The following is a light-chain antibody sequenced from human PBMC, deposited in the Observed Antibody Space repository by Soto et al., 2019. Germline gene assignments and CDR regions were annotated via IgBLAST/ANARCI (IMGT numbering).Light chain of an antibody. CDR1: SSDVGNYDY. Sequence: QSALTQPRSVSGSPGQSVTISCTGTSSDVGNYDYVSLYQQHPGMAPQLIIYDIAKRPSGVPERFSGSKFGNTASLTISGLQAEDEADYYCCSYAGSYSWVFGGGTKLTVL. CDR2: DIA. J-gene: IGLJ3*02. CDR3: CSYAGSYSWV. V-gene: IGLV2-11*01.